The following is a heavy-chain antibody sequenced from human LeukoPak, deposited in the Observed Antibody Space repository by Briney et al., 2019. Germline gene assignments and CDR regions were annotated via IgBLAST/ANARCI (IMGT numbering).Heavy chain of an antibody. V-gene: IGHV4-34*01. J-gene: IGHJ4*02. CDR1: GGSFSGYY. CDR3: ARIVATTGYFDY. Sequence: SETLSLTCAVYGGSFSGYYWSWIRQPPGKGLEWIGEINRGGDTNYNPSLKSRVTISVDTSKNQFSLKLSSVTAADTAVYYCARIVATTGYFDYWGQGTLVTVFS. CDR2: INRGGDT. D-gene: IGHD1-1*01.